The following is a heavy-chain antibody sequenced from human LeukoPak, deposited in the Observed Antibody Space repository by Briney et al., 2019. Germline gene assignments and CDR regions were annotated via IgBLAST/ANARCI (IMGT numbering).Heavy chain of an antibody. V-gene: IGHV1-69*06. CDR2: IIPIFGTA. CDR3: ARGLKPSYCSGGSCYLVWFDP. J-gene: IGHJ5*02. D-gene: IGHD2-15*01. CDR1: GYTFTSYA. Sequence: SVKVSCKASGYTFTSYAISWVRQAPGQGLEWMGGIIPIFGTANYAQKFQGRVTITADKSTSTAYMELSSLRSEDTAVYYCARGLKPSYCSGGSCYLVWFDPWGQGTLVTVSS.